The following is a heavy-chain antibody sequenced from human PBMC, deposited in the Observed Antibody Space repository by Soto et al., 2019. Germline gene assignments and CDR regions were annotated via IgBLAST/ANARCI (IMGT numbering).Heavy chain of an antibody. CDR2: IIPIFGTA. CDR3: ARDRRDYDFWSGYYASNFDY. J-gene: IGHJ4*02. Sequence: SVKVSCKASGGTFSSYAISWVRQAPGQGLEWMGGIIPIFGTANYAQKFQGRVTITADESTSTAYMELSSLRSEDTAVYYCARDRRDYDFWSGYYASNFDYWGQGTLVTVSS. V-gene: IGHV1-69*13. CDR1: GGTFSSYA. D-gene: IGHD3-3*01.